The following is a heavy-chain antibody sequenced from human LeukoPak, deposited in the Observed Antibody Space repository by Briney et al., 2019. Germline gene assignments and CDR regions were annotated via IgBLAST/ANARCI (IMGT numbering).Heavy chain of an antibody. J-gene: IGHJ3*02. CDR3: AKGGYSSSWYISFDI. CDR1: GFTLSSYA. Sequence: GGSLRLSCAASGFTLSSYAMSWVRQAPGKGLEWVSAVRGSAGSTYYADSVKGRFTISRDNSKNTLYLQMNSLRTEDTAVCYCAKGGYSSSWYISFDIWGQGTMVTVSS. CDR2: VRGSAGST. V-gene: IGHV3-23*01. D-gene: IGHD6-13*01.